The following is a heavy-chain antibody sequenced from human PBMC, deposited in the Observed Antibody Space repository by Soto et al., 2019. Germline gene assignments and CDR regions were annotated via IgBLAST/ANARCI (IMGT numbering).Heavy chain of an antibody. J-gene: IGHJ5*02. V-gene: IGHV2-26*01. CDR2: IDSSGEK. D-gene: IGHD6-19*01. CDR1: GLSITDSEMG. Sequence: QVTLKESGPVLVKPTETLTLRCTVSGLSITDSEMGVSWIRQPRGQPLEWLAHIDSSGEKSYRTFLKSRLAIPRDTSQGQIVLTMTNMDPADTATYYCARRLLAVAVSPWFAPWGQGIPFTVSS. CDR3: ARRLLAVAVSPWFAP.